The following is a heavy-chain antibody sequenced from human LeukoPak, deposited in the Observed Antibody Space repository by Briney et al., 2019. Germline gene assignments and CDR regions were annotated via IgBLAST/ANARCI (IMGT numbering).Heavy chain of an antibody. J-gene: IGHJ4*02. V-gene: IGHV4-59*08. Sequence: SETLSLTCTVSGVSINSHYWSWIRQSPGKGLEWIAYGHYSGKTNYNPSLKSRVTISVDTSKNQFPLKLTSVSAADTAMYYCARHGTGTGYPLDYWGLGTLVTVSS. CDR3: ARHGTGTGYPLDY. CDR1: GVSINSHY. CDR2: GHYSGKT. D-gene: IGHD3/OR15-3a*01.